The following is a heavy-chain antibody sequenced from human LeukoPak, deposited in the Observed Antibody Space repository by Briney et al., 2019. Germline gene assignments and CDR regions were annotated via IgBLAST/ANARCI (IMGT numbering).Heavy chain of an antibody. CDR1: GFTVSSNY. V-gene: IGHV3-23*01. CDR3: AKDKFLYYYESSLDY. Sequence: PGGSLRLSCAASGFTVSSNYMSWVRQAPGKGLEWVSGISGSSGNTYYADSVKGRFTISRDNSKNTLYLQMNSLRAEDTAVYYCAKDKFLYYYESSLDYWGQGTLVTVSS. J-gene: IGHJ4*02. D-gene: IGHD3-22*01. CDR2: ISGSSGNT.